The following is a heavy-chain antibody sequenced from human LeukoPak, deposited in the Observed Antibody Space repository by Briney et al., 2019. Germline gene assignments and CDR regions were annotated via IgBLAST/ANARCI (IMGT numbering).Heavy chain of an antibody. CDR1: GFTFSSYG. V-gene: IGHV3-30*02. CDR3: ARDLMDVLSGYGAFDI. CDR2: IRYDGSNK. J-gene: IGHJ3*02. D-gene: IGHD3-3*01. Sequence: GGSLRLSCAASGFTFSSYGMHWVRQAPGKGLEWVAFIRYDGSNKYYADSVKGRFTISRDNSKNKLYLQMNRLRAAKTRVYFCARDLMDVLSGYGAFDIWGQEPMATASS.